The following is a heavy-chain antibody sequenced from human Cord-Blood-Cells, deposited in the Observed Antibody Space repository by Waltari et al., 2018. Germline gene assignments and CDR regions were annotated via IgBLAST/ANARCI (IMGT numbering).Heavy chain of an antibody. V-gene: IGHV1-69*01. Sequence: QVQLVQSGAEVKKPGSSVKVSCKASGVTFSSYAISWVRQAPGQGLEWMGGIIPIFGTANYAQKSQGRVTITADESTSTAYMELSSLRSEDTAVYYCARSRDYYDSSGFDYWGQGTLVTVSS. CDR2: IIPIFGTA. D-gene: IGHD3-22*01. J-gene: IGHJ4*02. CDR3: ARSRDYYDSSGFDY. CDR1: GVTFSSYA.